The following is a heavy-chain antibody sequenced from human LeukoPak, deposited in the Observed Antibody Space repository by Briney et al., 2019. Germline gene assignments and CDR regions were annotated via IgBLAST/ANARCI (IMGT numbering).Heavy chain of an antibody. D-gene: IGHD4-23*01. V-gene: IGHV3-23*01. CDR3: AKVGATVVTPWSYYFDY. CDR2: ISGSGGST. Sequence: GGSLRLSCAASGFTFSSYAMSWVRQAPGKGLEWVSAISGSGGSTYYADSVKGRFTISRDNSKNTLYLQMNSLRAEDTAVYYCAKVGATVVTPWSYYFDYWGQGTLVTVSS. J-gene: IGHJ4*02. CDR1: GFTFSSYA.